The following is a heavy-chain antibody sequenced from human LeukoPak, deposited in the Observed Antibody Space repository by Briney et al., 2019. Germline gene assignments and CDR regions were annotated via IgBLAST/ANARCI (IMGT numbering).Heavy chain of an antibody. Sequence: GASLKISCKGSGYSFTSYWIGWVRQMPGKGLEWMGIIYPGDSDTRYSPSFQGQVTISADKSISTAYLQWSSLKASDTAMYYCTRLITFGGVIVMYYFDYWGQGTLVTVSS. CDR2: IYPGDSDT. J-gene: IGHJ4*02. V-gene: IGHV5-51*01. D-gene: IGHD3-16*02. CDR1: GYSFTSYW. CDR3: TRLITFGGVIVMYYFDY.